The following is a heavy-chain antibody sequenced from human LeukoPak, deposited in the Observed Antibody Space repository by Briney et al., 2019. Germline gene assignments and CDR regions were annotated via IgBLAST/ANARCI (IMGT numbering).Heavy chain of an antibody. D-gene: IGHD4-11*01. Sequence: GGSLRLSCAVSGFTFSTSPMDWVRQAPGKGLEWVSSIHAGGENQFCADSVKGRCTISRDNSKNTLFLQLNSLRVEDTAVYFCAKGGHNYNPFYNWGQGTLVTVSS. V-gene: IGHV3-23*01. J-gene: IGHJ4*02. CDR3: AKGGHNYNPFYN. CDR1: GFTFSTSP. CDR2: IHAGGENQ.